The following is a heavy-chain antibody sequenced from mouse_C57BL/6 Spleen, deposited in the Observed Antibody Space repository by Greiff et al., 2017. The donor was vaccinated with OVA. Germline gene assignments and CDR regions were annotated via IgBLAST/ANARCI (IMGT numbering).Heavy chain of an antibody. CDR2: ILPGSGST. CDR1: GYTFTGYW. Sequence: LMKPGASVKLSCKATGYTFTGYWIEWVKQRPGHGLEWIGEILPGSGSTNYTEKFKGKATFTADTSSNTAYMQLSILTTEDSAIYYCARYYFDYWGQGTTLTVSS. V-gene: IGHV1-9*01. CDR3: ARYYFDY. J-gene: IGHJ2*01.